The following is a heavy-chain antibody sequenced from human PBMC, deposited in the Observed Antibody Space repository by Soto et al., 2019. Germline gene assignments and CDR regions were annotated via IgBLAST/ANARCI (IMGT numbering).Heavy chain of an antibody. J-gene: IGHJ4*02. D-gene: IGHD2-8*01. Sequence: EVQLLDSGGGLVQPGGSMTLSCAASGFSFRDYTMSWVRQAPGKVLDCISVILSNFNTYYTDSVRGRFTISRDTSKNTLYLEMNSLRAEDTAIYCCARRVNGYFDYWGQGALVTVSS. V-gene: IGHV3-23*05. CDR2: ILSNFNT. CDR1: GFSFRDYT. CDR3: ARRVNGYFDY.